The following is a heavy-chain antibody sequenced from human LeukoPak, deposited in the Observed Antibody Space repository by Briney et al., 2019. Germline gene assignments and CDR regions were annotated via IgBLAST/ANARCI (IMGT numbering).Heavy chain of an antibody. CDR3: ARDASGYSGSFDF. D-gene: IGHD3-3*01. Sequence: SQTLSLTCTVSGGSVSSGDYCWSWIRQHPEKGLEWIGFICFSGSTYYNASLKSRVTISVDTSKNQFSLMLTSVTAADTAVYYCARDASGYSGSFDFWGQGTLVTVSS. CDR1: GGSVSSGDYC. V-gene: IGHV4-31*03. J-gene: IGHJ4*02. CDR2: ICFSGST.